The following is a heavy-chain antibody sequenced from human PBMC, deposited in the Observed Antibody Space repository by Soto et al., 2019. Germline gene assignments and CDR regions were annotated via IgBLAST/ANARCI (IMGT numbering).Heavy chain of an antibody. Sequence: GGSLRLSCAASGFTFSSYGMHWVRQAPGKGLEWVAVISYDGSNKYYADSVKGRFTISRDNSKNTLYLQMNSLRAEDTAVYYCAKDVQGDYGDLDAAFDIWGQGTMVTVSS. V-gene: IGHV3-30*18. CDR3: AKDVQGDYGDLDAAFDI. CDR1: GFTFSSYG. D-gene: IGHD4-17*01. J-gene: IGHJ3*02. CDR2: ISYDGSNK.